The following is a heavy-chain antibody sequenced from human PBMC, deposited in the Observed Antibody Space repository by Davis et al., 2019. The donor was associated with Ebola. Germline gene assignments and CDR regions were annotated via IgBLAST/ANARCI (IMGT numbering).Heavy chain of an antibody. Sequence: SETLSLTCAVSGGSISSSNCWSWVRQPPGKGLEWIGEIYHSGSTNYNPSLKIPVTISVDKSKNQFSLKLSSVTAADTAVYYCARVDTAMFILNWLDPWGQGTLVTVSS. CDR1: GGSISSSNC. CDR2: IYHSGST. J-gene: IGHJ5*02. CDR3: ARVDTAMFILNWLDP. V-gene: IGHV4-4*02. D-gene: IGHD5-18*01.